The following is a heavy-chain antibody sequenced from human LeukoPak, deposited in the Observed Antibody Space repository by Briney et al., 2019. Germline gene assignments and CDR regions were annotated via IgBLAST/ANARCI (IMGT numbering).Heavy chain of an antibody. D-gene: IGHD3-10*01. Sequence: SETLSLTCTVSGGSISSGSYYWSWIRQPAGKGLEWIGRIYTSGSTNYNPSLKSRVTISVDTSKSQFSLKLSSVTAADTAVYYCVLGRAFDIWGQGTMVTVSS. CDR1: GGSISSGSYY. J-gene: IGHJ3*02. CDR3: VLGRAFDI. CDR2: IYTSGST. V-gene: IGHV4-61*02.